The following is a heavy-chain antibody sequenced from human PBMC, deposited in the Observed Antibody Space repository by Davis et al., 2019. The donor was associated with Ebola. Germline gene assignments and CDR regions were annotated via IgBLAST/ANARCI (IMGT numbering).Heavy chain of an antibody. Sequence: GESLKISCKGFGYSFTSYWIAWVLQLPGKGLEWMGIIYPADSDTRYSPSFQGQVTISADKSISTAYLQWSSLKASDTAMYYCARHGSFYYYYYGMDVWGKGTTVTVSS. J-gene: IGHJ6*04. CDR3: ARHGSFYYYYYGMDV. V-gene: IGHV5-51*01. CDR2: IYPADSDT. CDR1: GYSFTSYW.